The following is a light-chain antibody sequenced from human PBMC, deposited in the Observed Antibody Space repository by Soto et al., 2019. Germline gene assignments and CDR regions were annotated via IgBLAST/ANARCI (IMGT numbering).Light chain of an antibody. CDR1: QSVRSN. J-gene: IGKJ1*01. CDR2: GAS. V-gene: IGKV3-15*01. CDR3: QQYNNCPPAWT. Sequence: EIVMTQSPATLSVSPGDRATLPCRASQSVRSNLAWYQPKPGQAPRLLIYGASNRATGIPARFSGSGSGKQFTLTISSLQSQEFAGYYGQQYNNCPPAWTFGQGTKVDIK.